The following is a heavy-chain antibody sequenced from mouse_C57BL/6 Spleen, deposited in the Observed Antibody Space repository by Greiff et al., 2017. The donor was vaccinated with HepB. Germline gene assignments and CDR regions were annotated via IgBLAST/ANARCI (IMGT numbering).Heavy chain of an antibody. CDR3: ARTSLDGFAY. V-gene: IGHV1-82*01. CDR2: IYPGDGDT. Sequence: VQLQQSGPELVKPGASVKISCKASGYAFSSSWMNWVKQRPGKGLEWIGRIYPGDGDTNYNGKFKGKATLTADKSSSTAYMQLSSLTSEDSAVYFCARTSLDGFAYWGQGTLVTVSA. CDR1: GYAFSSSW. J-gene: IGHJ3*01.